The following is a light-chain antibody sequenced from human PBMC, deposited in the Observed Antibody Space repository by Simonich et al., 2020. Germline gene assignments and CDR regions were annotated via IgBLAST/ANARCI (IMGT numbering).Light chain of an antibody. J-gene: IGLJ3*02. CDR1: SSDVGGYNY. CDR2: DVS. CDR3: SSYTSSSTWV. V-gene: IGLV2-14*01. Sequence: QSALTQPASVSGSPGQSITISCTGTSSDVGGYNYVSWYQQHPGKAPKLIIYDVSKRPSGFSNRFSGSKSGNTASLTISGLQAEDEADYYCSSYTSSSTWVFGGGTKLTVL.